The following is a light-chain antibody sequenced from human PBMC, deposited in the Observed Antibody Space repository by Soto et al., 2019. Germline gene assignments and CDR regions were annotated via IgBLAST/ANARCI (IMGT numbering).Light chain of an antibody. V-gene: IGLV2-14*03. CDR3: SSHRSSSTLYV. CDR2: DVN. Sequence: QSALTQPASVSGSPGQSITISCAGTSSDVGGHNYVSWYQQHPGKAPKLIIYDVNNRPSGVSNRFSGSKSGNTASLTISGLQAEDEADYFCSSHRSSSTLYVFGTGTQLTVL. J-gene: IGLJ1*01. CDR1: SSDVGGHNY.